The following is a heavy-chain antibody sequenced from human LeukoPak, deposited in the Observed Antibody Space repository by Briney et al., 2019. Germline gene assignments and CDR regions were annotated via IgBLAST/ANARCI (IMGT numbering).Heavy chain of an antibody. J-gene: IGHJ6*02. Sequence: GGSPRLSCAASGFTFNNYAMNWVRQAPGKGLEWVSVISGSGGTTYYADSVKGRFTISRDSSKNTLYLQMNSLRAEDTAVYYCAKVSGGGLYYDGMDVWGQGTTVTVSS. CDR3: AKVSGGGLYYDGMDV. D-gene: IGHD1-14*01. V-gene: IGHV3-23*01. CDR2: ISGSGGTT. CDR1: GFTFNNYA.